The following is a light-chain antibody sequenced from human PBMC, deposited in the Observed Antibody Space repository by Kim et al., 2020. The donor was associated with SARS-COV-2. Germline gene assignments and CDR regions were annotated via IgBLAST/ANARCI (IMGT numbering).Light chain of an antibody. CDR1: QRINNK. V-gene: IGKV3-15*01. CDR3: QQYNDRWT. CDR2: GPS. Sequence: SLFPGKKATPSCRASQRINNKLAWYQQKPGQAPRLLIYGPSTRATGIPARLSGSGSGTEFTLTISSLQSEDFAVYYCQQYNDRWTFGQGTKVDIK. J-gene: IGKJ1*01.